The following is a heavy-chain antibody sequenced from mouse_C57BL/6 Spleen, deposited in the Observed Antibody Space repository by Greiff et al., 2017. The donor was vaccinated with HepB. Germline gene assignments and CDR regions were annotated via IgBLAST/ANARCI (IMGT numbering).Heavy chain of an antibody. CDR1: GYAFSSYW. Sequence: VQLQQSGAELVKPGASVKISCKASGYAFSSYWMNWVKQRPGKGLEWIGQIYPGDGDTNYNGKFKGKATLTADKSSSTAYMQLSSLTSEDSAVYFGARNYYGSRGFDYWGQGTTLTVSS. D-gene: IGHD1-1*01. J-gene: IGHJ2*01. CDR2: IYPGDGDT. V-gene: IGHV1-80*01. CDR3: ARNYYGSRGFDY.